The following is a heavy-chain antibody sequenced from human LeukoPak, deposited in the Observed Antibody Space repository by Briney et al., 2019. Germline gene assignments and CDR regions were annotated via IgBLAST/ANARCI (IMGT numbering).Heavy chain of an antibody. D-gene: IGHD1-26*01. V-gene: IGHV3-48*01. J-gene: IGHJ4*02. CDR3: ARVLVRSYYQ. CDR1: GFNFNKYS. Sequence: GGSLRLSCVASGFNFNKYSMNWVRQAPGKGLEWVSYISSSSSITYYADSVKGRFTISRDNANNSLFLQMNSLRAEDTAVYYCARVLVRSYYQWGQGSLVTVSS. CDR2: ISSSSSIT.